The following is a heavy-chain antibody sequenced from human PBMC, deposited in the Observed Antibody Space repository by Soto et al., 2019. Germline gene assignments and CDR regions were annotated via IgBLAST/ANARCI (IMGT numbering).Heavy chain of an antibody. D-gene: IGHD3-16*01. CDR3: AKIKGAITFLHFDT. CDR1: TSNFKDYA. CDR2: LTETGGST. Sequence: GSLILSCVGSTSNFKDYAMAWVRQAPGKGLEWVSALTETGGSTYYAASVKGQFTISRDNSRNTVYLQMDRLRVADTAVYYCAKIKGAITFLHFDTWGQGTQVTVSS. V-gene: IGHV3-23*01. J-gene: IGHJ4*02.